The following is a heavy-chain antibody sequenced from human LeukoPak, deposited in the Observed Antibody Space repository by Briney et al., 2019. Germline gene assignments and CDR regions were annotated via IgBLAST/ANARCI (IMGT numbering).Heavy chain of an antibody. V-gene: IGHV4-61*02. J-gene: IGHJ4*02. Sequence: SETLSLTCTVSGGSISSGSYYWIWIRQPAGKGLEWIGRIYTSGSTNYNPSLKSRVTISVDTSKNQFSLKLSSVTAADTAVYYCARATFGELLIDYWGQGTLVTVSS. CDR2: IYTSGST. CDR3: ARATFGELLIDY. CDR1: GGSISSGSYY. D-gene: IGHD3-10*01.